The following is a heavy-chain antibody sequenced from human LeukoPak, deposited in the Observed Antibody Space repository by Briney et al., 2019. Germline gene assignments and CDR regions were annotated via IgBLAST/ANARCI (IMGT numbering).Heavy chain of an antibody. J-gene: IGHJ6*02. CDR1: GFTFSSYA. CDR3: ATWGEEATISYGMDV. CDR2: ISGSGGST. D-gene: IGHD5-24*01. V-gene: IGHV3-23*01. Sequence: SGGSLRLSCAASGFTFSSYAMSWVRQAPGKGLEWVSAISGSGGSTYYADSVKGRFTISRDDSKNTLYLQMNSLRAEDTAVYYCATWGEEATISYGMDVWGQGTTVTVSS.